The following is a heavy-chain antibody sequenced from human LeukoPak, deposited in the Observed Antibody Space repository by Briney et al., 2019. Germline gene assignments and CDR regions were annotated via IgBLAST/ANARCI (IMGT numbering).Heavy chain of an antibody. Sequence: GGSLRLSCAASGFTFDDYAMHWVRQAPGKGLEWVSGISWNSGSIGYADSVKGRFTISRDNAKNSLYLQMNSLRAEDMALYYCAKDQTRWGIAVAGTVFDYWGQGTLVTVSS. J-gene: IGHJ4*02. CDR2: ISWNSGSI. CDR1: GFTFDDYA. V-gene: IGHV3-9*03. D-gene: IGHD6-19*01. CDR3: AKDQTRWGIAVAGTVFDY.